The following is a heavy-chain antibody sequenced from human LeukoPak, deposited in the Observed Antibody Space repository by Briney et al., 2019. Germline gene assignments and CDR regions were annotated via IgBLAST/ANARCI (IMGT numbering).Heavy chain of an antibody. J-gene: IGHJ3*01. Sequence: GGSLRLSCAASGFTFSSYAMSWVRQAPGKGLEWVSAISGSGGSTYYADSVKGRFTISRDNAKNTLYMQMNSLRVDDTAVYYCVREASGVSSSAFDVWGQGTMGTVSS. CDR2: ISGSGGST. V-gene: IGHV3-23*01. CDR3: VREASGVSSSAFDV. D-gene: IGHD1-26*01. CDR1: GFTFSSYA.